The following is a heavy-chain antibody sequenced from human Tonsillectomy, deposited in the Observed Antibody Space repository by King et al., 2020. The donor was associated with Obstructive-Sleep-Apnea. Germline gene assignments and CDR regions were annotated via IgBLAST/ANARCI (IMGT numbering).Heavy chain of an antibody. Sequence: QLQLQESGPGLVKPSETLSLTCTVSGYAIISGYYCGWIRQPPGKGLEWIWSIYHSGSTYYNPSLKIRVTISVDTSKNQFSLKLSSVTAAVTAVYYCAREGNWFDPWGQGTLVTVSS. CDR1: GYAIISGYY. J-gene: IGHJ5*02. CDR2: IYHSGST. V-gene: IGHV4-38-2*02. CDR3: AREGNWFDP.